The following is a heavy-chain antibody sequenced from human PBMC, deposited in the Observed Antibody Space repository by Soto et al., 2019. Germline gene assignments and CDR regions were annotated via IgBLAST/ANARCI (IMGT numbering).Heavy chain of an antibody. V-gene: IGHV3-33*01. CDR2: SWFDGSIA. D-gene: IGHD3-22*01. J-gene: IGHJ4*02. CDR1: GFKFSDYG. CDR3: ARDGARIDSSGKFDY. Sequence: QVQLVESGGGVVQPGRSLRLSCVASGFKFSDYGLNWVRQTPGKGLEWVAISWFDGSIAYYAESVKGRFTISRDDSRNTVYLHMNSQRGEDTAMYYCARDGARIDSSGKFDYWGQGTQVTVSS.